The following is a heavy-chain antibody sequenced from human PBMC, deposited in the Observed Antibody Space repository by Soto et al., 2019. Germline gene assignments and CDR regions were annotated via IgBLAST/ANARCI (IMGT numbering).Heavy chain of an antibody. CDR2: INAGNGNT. V-gene: IGHV1-3*01. CDR1: GYTFTSYA. CDR3: ARALYDSSGYYLGRGANYYYYYGMDV. D-gene: IGHD3-22*01. J-gene: IGHJ6*02. Sequence: ASVKVSCKASGYTFTSYAMHWVRQAPGQRLEWMGWINAGNGNTKYSQKFQGRVTITADESTSTAYMELSSLRSEDTAVYYCARALYDSSGYYLGRGANYYYYYGMDVWGQGTTVTVSS.